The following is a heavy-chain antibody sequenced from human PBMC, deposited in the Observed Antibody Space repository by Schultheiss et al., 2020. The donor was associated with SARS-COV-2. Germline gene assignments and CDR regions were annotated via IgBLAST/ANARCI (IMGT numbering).Heavy chain of an antibody. CDR2: IYYSGST. CDR3: ATLRGYSYGYVYDMDV. D-gene: IGHD5-18*01. V-gene: IGHV4-61*08. CDR1: GGSVSSGGYY. Sequence: SETLSLTCTVSGGSVSSGGYYWSWIRQPPGKGLEWIGYIYYSGSTNYNPSLKSRVTISVDTSKNQFSLKLNSMTAADTAVYYCATLRGYSYGYVYDMDVWGQGTTVTVSS. J-gene: IGHJ6*02.